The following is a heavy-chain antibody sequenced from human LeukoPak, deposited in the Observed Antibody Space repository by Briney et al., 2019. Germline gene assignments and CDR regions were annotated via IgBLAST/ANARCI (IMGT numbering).Heavy chain of an antibody. J-gene: IGHJ4*02. D-gene: IGHD2-2*01. V-gene: IGHV3-23*01. CDR3: AKGCSSTSCYHSFDY. CDR1: GFTFSRYA. CDR2: SSGSGGST. Sequence: AGSLRLSCAASGFTFSRYAMSWVRQAPGKGLEWVSASSGSGGSTYYADSVKGRFSISRDNSKNTLYLQMNSRRAEDTAVYYCAKGCSSTSCYHSFDYWGQGTLVTVSS.